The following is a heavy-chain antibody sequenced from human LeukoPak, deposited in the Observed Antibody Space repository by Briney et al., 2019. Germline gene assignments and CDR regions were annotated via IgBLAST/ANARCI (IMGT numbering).Heavy chain of an antibody. V-gene: IGHV1-18*01. CDR3: ASFDSSGYYCLDY. D-gene: IGHD3-22*01. Sequence: GASVKVSCKASGYTFTSYGISWVRQAPGQGLEWMGWISAYNGNTNYAQKLQGRVTMTTDTSTSTAYMELRSLRSDDTAVYYCASFDSSGYYCLDYWAREPWSPSPQ. CDR1: GYTFTSYG. J-gene: IGHJ4*02. CDR2: ISAYNGNT.